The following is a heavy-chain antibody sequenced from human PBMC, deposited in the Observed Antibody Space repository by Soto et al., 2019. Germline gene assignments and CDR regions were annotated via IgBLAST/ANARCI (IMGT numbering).Heavy chain of an antibody. V-gene: IGHV3-74*01. CDR2: LNSDGSSI. Sequence: GGSLRLCYAASGFTFSSHWGHWVSKAPGKGLVWVSRLNSDGSSINYADSVRGRFTISRDNAKNTLYLQVNILRAEDTSVYYCARGGLYKYYFDYWGQGTLVTVSS. D-gene: IGHD1-20*01. J-gene: IGHJ4*02. CDR1: GFTFSSHW. CDR3: ARGGLYKYYFDY.